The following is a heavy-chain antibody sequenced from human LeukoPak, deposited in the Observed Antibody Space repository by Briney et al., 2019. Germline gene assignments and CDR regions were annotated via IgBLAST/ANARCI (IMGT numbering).Heavy chain of an antibody. D-gene: IGHD2-2*02. CDR2: INPSGGST. Sequence: VASVKVSCKASGYTFTSYYMHWVRQAPGQGLEWMGIINPSGGSTSYAQKFQGRVTMTRDTSTSTVYMELSSLRSEDTAVYYCARDDEKIPAAIGRAYDYWGQGTLVTVSS. J-gene: IGHJ4*02. V-gene: IGHV1-46*01. CDR1: GYTFTSYY. CDR3: ARDDEKIPAAIGRAYDY.